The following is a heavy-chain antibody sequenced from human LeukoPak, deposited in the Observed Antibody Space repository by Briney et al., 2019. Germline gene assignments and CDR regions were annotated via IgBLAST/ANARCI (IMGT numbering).Heavy chain of an antibody. J-gene: IGHJ4*02. CDR3: ARSLYDSGSSPFDH. D-gene: IGHD3-10*01. CDR2: IKHDGSEK. CDR1: GFTFSNYW. Sequence: GGSLRLSCVVSGFTFSNYWMSWVRQAPGKELEWVANIKHDGSEKYYVDSVKGRFTISRDNAKNSLFLQMNSLRAEDTAVYYCARSLYDSGSSPFDHWGQGTLVTVSS. V-gene: IGHV3-7*04.